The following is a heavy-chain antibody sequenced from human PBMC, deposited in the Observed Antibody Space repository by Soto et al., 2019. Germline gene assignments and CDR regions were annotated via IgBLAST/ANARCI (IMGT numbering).Heavy chain of an antibody. CDR3: ARGGVGYYYYGMDV. D-gene: IGHD3-10*01. CDR1: GGTFSSYT. V-gene: IGHV1-69*02. J-gene: IGHJ6*02. CDR2: FIPILGIA. Sequence: QVQLVQSGAEVKKPGSSVKVSCKASGGTFSSYTISWVRQAPGQGLEWMGRFIPILGIANYAQKFQGRVTITADKSTSTAYMELSSLRSEDTAVYYCARGGVGYYYYGMDVWGQGTTVTVSS.